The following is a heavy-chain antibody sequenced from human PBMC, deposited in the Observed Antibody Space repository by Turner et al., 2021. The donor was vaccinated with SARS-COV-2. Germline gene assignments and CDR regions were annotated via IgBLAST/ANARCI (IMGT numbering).Heavy chain of an antibody. D-gene: IGHD1-26*01. CDR3: AKDRIVGATMGASRD. V-gene: IGHV3-23*01. Sequence: VQVLESGGGLEQPGGSLRLPCAASGFPFSGYAMCWVRQAPGKGLEWVAGISGSGDTTYYADSVKGRFTISRDNSKNTMYLQMNSLRAEDTAVYYCAKDRIVGATMGASRDWGQGILVTVSS. J-gene: IGHJ4*02. CDR1: GFPFSGYA. CDR2: ISGSGDTT.